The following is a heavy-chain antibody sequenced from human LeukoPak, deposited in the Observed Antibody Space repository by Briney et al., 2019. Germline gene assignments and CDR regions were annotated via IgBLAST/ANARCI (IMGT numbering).Heavy chain of an antibody. Sequence: SETLSLTCTVSGGSISSYYWSRIRQPPGKGLEWIGYIYYSGSTNYNPSLKSRVTISVDTSKNQFSLKLSSVTAADTAVYYCARDLSPIWYFDLWGRGTPVTVSS. CDR3: ARDLSPIWYFDL. J-gene: IGHJ2*01. D-gene: IGHD3-3*02. CDR1: GGSISSYY. CDR2: IYYSGST. V-gene: IGHV4-59*01.